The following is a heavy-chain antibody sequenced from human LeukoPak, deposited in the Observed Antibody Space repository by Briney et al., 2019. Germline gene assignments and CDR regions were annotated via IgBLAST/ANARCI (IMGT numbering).Heavy chain of an antibody. CDR2: INPSSGGT. CDR3: AVRLPSGYYRFDAFDI. J-gene: IGHJ3*02. CDR1: GYIFTCYY. V-gene: IGHV1-2*02. Sequence: ASVKVSCKASGYIFTCYYMHWVRQAPGQGLEWMGWINPSSGGTNYAQKFQGRVTLTRDTSISTAYMELSRLRSDDTAVYYCAVRLPSGYYRFDAFDIWGQGTMVTVSA. D-gene: IGHD3-22*01.